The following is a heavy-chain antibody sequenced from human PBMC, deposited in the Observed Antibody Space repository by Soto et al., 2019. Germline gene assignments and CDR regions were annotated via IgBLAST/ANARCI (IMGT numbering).Heavy chain of an antibody. J-gene: IGHJ4*02. D-gene: IGHD2-15*01. V-gene: IGHV4-59*01. CDR2: IYYSGSA. CDR3: ARAGAATLSDY. Sequence: SETLSLTCTVSGGSISNYYCSWIRQPPGKGLEWIGYIYYSGSANYNPSLKSRVTISVDTSKNQFSLKLSSVTAADTAVYYCARAGAATLSDYWGQGTLVTVSS. CDR1: GGSISNYY.